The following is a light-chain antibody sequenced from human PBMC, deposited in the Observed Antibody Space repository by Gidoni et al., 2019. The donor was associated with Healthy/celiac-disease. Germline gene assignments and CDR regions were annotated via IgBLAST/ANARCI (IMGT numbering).Light chain of an antibody. CDR1: KLGDKY. Sequence: SYELTQHPPASGSPGHTASITCSGDKLGDKYACCYQQKPGQSPVMVIYQDSKRPSGIPGRLSGSNTGNTASLTISGTQAMDEADYYSQAWDSSTVVFGGGTKLTGL. CDR3: QAWDSSTVV. V-gene: IGLV3-1*01. J-gene: IGLJ2*01. CDR2: QDS.